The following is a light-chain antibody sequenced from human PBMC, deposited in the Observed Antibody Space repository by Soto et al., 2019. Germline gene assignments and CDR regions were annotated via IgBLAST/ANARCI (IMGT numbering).Light chain of an antibody. CDR2: EGT. CDR3: CSYADTSTFWVV. V-gene: IGLV2-23*03. Sequence: QSALTQPASVSGSPGQSITISCSGTSSDFGGYNVVSWYQQHPGKAPKLIIYEGTKRPSGVSNRFSGSKSGNAASLTISGFQTEDEADYYCCSYADTSTFWVVFGGGTKLTVL. CDR1: SSDFGGYNV. J-gene: IGLJ3*02.